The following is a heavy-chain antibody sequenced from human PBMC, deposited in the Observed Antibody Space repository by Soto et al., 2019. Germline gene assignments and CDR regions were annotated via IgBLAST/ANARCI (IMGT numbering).Heavy chain of an antibody. D-gene: IGHD2-2*03. CDR2: IGNTPYGGTT. J-gene: IGHJ5*02. V-gene: IGHV3-49*04. CDR3: SRGSFGYYGP. Sequence: PGGSLRLSCNCSGFRFSEHAMTWVRQAPGKGPEWVGFIGNTPYGGTTDYAASVRGRFTISRDDSASIAYLQMNSLKTEDSGLYYCSRGSFGYYGPWGPGTLVTVS. CDR1: GFRFSEHA.